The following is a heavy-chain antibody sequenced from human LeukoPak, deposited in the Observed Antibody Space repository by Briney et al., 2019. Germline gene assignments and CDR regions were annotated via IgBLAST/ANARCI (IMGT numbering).Heavy chain of an antibody. J-gene: IGHJ4*02. Sequence: GGSLRLSCAASGFTFSDYSLNWVPQAPGKGLEWVSSITSRSSYMYYGDSVKGRFTVSRDNAKNSLCLQMNSLRAEDTAVYYCTRDPIAAAASGGDYWGQGTLVTVSS. V-gene: IGHV3-21*01. CDR2: ITSRSSYM. CDR3: TRDPIAAAASGGDY. CDR1: GFTFSDYS. D-gene: IGHD6-13*01.